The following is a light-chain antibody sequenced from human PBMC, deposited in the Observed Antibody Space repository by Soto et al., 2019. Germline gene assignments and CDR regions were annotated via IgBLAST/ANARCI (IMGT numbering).Light chain of an antibody. J-gene: IGKJ4*01. Sequence: EVVLTQSPASLSLSPGDRATLSCRADQSVSDYLAWYQQKPGQPPRLLFFXXXXXXXXXXXXXXXXXXGTDFTLIISSLQPEDFAVYYCQQRVNWPPTFGGGTKVDIK. CDR1: QSVSDY. CDR3: QQRVNWPPT. CDR2: XXX. V-gene: IGKV3-11*01.